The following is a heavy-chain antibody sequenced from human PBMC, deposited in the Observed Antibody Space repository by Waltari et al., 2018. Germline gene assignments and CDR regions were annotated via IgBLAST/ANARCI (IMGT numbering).Heavy chain of an antibody. V-gene: IGHV1-3*01. CDR1: GFTFTNFA. CDR2: INADNGSR. J-gene: IGHJ4*02. D-gene: IGHD3-16*01. Sequence: QVQLVQSGAEVKKPGASVKISCQASGFTFTNFALHWVRQAPGQRPEWMGWINADNGSRKYSQKFQDRVTITRDTSANTASLALSSLRSEDSAAYFCARGPLGGFHAGDYFDHWGQGTLVTVSS. CDR3: ARGPLGGFHAGDYFDH.